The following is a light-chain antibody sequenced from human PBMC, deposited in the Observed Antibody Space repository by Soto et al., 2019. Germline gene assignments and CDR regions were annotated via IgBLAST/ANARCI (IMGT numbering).Light chain of an antibody. CDR1: SSDVGGYNY. J-gene: IGLJ2*01. Sequence: QSALTQPPSASGSPGQSVTISCTGTSSDVGGYNYVSWYQQHPGKAPKLMISEVSKRPSGVPDRFSGSKSGNTASLTVSGLKAEDEAVYYCSSFAGNNNLVFGGGTKLTVL. V-gene: IGLV2-8*01. CDR3: SSFAGNNNLV. CDR2: EVS.